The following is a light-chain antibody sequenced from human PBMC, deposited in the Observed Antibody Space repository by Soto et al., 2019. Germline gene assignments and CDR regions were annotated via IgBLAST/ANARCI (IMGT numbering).Light chain of an antibody. Sequence: QSALTQPASVSGSPGQSITISCTGTSSDVGAYDYVYWYQQHPSEVHKLMIFDVSDRPSGVSNRFSGSKSGNTASLTISGLQAQDEADYYCTSFTTSTSYVFGTGTKLTVL. CDR2: DVS. CDR3: TSFTTSTSYV. CDR1: SSDVGAYDY. V-gene: IGLV2-14*03. J-gene: IGLJ1*01.